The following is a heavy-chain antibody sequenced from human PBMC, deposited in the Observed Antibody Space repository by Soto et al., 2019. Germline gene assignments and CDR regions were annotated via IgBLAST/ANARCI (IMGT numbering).Heavy chain of an antibody. CDR1: RFPCGSHS. Sequence: GGSLRLSCVGSRFPCGSHSMTWVRQAPGKGLEWVSDIDGNGISKYYADSVKGRFTISRDNSKNTLYLRMNSLGPEDTAVYFCARDYDFFATWGQGTLVTVSS. D-gene: IGHD3-22*01. J-gene: IGHJ4*02. CDR2: IDGNGISK. V-gene: IGHV3-23*01. CDR3: ARDYDFFAT.